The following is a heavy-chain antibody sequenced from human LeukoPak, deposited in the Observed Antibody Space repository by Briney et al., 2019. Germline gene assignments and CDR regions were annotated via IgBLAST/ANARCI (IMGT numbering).Heavy chain of an antibody. J-gene: IGHJ6*02. Sequence: HWASVKVSCKASRGTFSSYAISWVRQALGQGLEWMGRIIPIFGIANYAQKFQGRVTITADKSTSTAYMELSSLRSEDTAVYYCARDECSGGSCLLRRRYYGMDVWGQGTTVTVSS. CDR1: RGTFSSYA. CDR2: IIPIFGIA. CDR3: ARDECSGGSCLLRRRYYGMDV. V-gene: IGHV1-69*04. D-gene: IGHD2-15*01.